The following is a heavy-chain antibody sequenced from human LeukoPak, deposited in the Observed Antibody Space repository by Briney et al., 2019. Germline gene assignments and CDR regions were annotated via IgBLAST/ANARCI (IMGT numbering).Heavy chain of an antibody. D-gene: IGHD1-26*01. Sequence: PGGSLRLSCAASGFTFSNAWMSWVRQAPGKGLEWVSAISGSGGSTYYADSVKGRFTISRDNSKNTLYLQMNSLRAEDTAVYYCAKWRLWELSDGYFDYWGQGTLVTVSS. CDR2: ISGSGGST. J-gene: IGHJ4*02. CDR1: GFTFSNAW. V-gene: IGHV3-23*01. CDR3: AKWRLWELSDGYFDY.